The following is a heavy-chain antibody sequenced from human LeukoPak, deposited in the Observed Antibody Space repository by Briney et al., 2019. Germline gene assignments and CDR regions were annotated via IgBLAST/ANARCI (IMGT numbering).Heavy chain of an antibody. V-gene: IGHV1-46*01. Sequence: ASVKVSCKASGYTFTMYYIHWVRQAPGQGLEWMGMINPSDGATTYAQRFQGRVTITTDESTSTAYMELSSLRSEDTAVYYCASPPLGYSGYDYFYWGQGTLVTVSS. D-gene: IGHD5-12*01. CDR3: ASPPLGYSGYDYFY. CDR2: INPSDGAT. CDR1: GYTFTMYY. J-gene: IGHJ4*02.